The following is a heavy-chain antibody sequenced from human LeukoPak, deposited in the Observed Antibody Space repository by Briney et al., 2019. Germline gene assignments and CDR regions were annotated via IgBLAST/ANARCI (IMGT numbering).Heavy chain of an antibody. D-gene: IGHD1-26*01. CDR1: VFTFSSDA. J-gene: IGHJ4*02. V-gene: IGHV3-23*01. CDR2: ISGSGGST. CDR3: AKGRMGATLVFDY. Sequence: GGGLRVSCAASVFTFSSDAMSWVGQPPGRGRAGVSAISGSGGSTYYADSVKCRFTISRDNTKNSLYLQMNSLRAEDTAVYYCAKGRMGATLVFDYWGQGTLVTVSS.